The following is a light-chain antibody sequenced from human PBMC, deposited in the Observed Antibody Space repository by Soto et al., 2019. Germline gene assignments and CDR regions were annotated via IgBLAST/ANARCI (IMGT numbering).Light chain of an antibody. CDR2: DAS. CDR1: QDISNY. Sequence: DIQMTQSPASLSASVGDRVTITCQASQDISNYLNWYQQKPGKAPKLLIYDASNLEIGVPARFSGGGSGTDFTFTISSLQPEDIATYYCQQYDTLPTWTFGQGTKVEFK. V-gene: IGKV1-33*01. J-gene: IGKJ1*01. CDR3: QQYDTLPTWT.